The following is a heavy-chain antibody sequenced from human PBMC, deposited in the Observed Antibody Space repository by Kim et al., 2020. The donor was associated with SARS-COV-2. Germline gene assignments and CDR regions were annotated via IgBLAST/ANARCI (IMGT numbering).Heavy chain of an antibody. CDR2: ISGSGGST. J-gene: IGHJ4*02. Sequence: GGSLRLSCAASGFTFSSYAMSWVRQAPGKGLEWVSAISGSGGSTYYADSVKGRFTISRDNSKNTLYLQMNSLRAEDTAVYYCAKQGDILLWFGTHDYWGQGTLVTVSS. CDR3: AKQGDILLWFGTHDY. V-gene: IGHV3-23*01. D-gene: IGHD3-10*01. CDR1: GFTFSSYA.